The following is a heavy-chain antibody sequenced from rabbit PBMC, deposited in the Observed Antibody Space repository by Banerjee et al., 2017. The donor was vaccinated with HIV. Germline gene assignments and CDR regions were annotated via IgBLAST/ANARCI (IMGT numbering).Heavy chain of an antibody. D-gene: IGHD2-1*01. Sequence: QEQVVESGGGLVQPEGSLTLTCTASGFSLSASDFIYWVRQAPGKGLEWIACVYTGSSGNTYYASWAKGRFAISKTSSTTVTLQMTDLTAADTATYFCARDRADIGGDYGPYYFDLWGPGTLVTVS. CDR1: GFSLSASDF. V-gene: IGHV1S45*01. CDR2: VYTGSSGNT. CDR3: ARDRADIGGDYGPYYFDL. J-gene: IGHJ4*01.